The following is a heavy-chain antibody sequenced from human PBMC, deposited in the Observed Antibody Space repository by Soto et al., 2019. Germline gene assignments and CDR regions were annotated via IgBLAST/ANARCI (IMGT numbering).Heavy chain of an antibody. CDR1: GDSISSADYY. CDR3: ARDLWVEPELYYYGMDV. CDR2: IFYSGTT. V-gene: IGHV4-30-4*01. Sequence: SSETLSLTCTVSGDSISSADYYWSWIRQTPGKGLEWIGHIFYSGTTYYNPSLQSRLTISVDTSKNHFSLRLTSVTAADTAVYYCARDLWVEPELYYYGMDVWGQGTTVTVSS. J-gene: IGHJ6*02. D-gene: IGHD1-1*01.